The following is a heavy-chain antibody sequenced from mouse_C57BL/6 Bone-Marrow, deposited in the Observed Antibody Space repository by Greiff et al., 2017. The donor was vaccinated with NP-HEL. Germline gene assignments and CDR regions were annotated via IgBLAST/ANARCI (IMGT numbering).Heavy chain of an antibody. CDR1: GYPFTSYW. CDR2: IHPHSGRT. CDR3: ANWDAWYFDV. Sequence: QVQLQQPGAELVKPGASVQLSCKASGYPFTSYWMHWVKPRPGQGLEWIGLIHPHSGRTNYNETFKSKATLPVDTSSSTAYMQLTRLTSEDSAVYYYANWDAWYFDVWGTGTTVTVSS. V-gene: IGHV1-64*01. D-gene: IGHD4-1*01. J-gene: IGHJ1*03.